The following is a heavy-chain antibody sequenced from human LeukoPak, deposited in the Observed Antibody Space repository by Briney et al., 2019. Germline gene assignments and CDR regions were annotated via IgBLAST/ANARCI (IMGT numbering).Heavy chain of an antibody. CDR3: AREAAMGTNWFDP. CDR2: IYYTKNT. CDR1: GGSISSGAYF. Sequence: SETLSLTCTVFGGSISSGAYFWGWIRQPPGKGLEWIGSIYYTKNTYYNPSLKSRVTISVDTSKNQFSLKLGSVIAADTAVYYCAREAAMGTNWFDPWGQGTLVTVSS. V-gene: IGHV4-39*02. J-gene: IGHJ5*02. D-gene: IGHD5-18*01.